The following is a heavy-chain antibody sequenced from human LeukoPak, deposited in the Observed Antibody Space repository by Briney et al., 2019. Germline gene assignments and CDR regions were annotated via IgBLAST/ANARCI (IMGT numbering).Heavy chain of an antibody. D-gene: IGHD4-17*01. V-gene: IGHV1-2*02. Sequence: ASVKVSCKASGYTFTGYYMHWVRQAPGQGLEWMGWINPNSGGTNYAQKFQGRVTMTRDTSISTAYMELSRLRSDDTAVYYCARDMTTVTTSYYYYYMDVWGKGTTVTISS. CDR1: GYTFTGYY. J-gene: IGHJ6*03. CDR2: INPNSGGT. CDR3: ARDMTTVTTSYYYYYMDV.